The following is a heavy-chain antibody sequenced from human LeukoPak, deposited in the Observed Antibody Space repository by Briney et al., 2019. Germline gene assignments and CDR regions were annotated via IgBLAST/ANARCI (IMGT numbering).Heavy chain of an antibody. D-gene: IGHD5-18*01. Sequence: SETLSLTCTVSGYSITSGYYWGWIRQPPGKGLEWIGSIYHSGSTFYNPSLKSRVTISVDPSKNQFSLKLNSVIVADTAVYYCARDSTAMVSFDYWGQGTLVTVSS. CDR3: ARDSTAMVSFDY. CDR1: GYSITSGYY. J-gene: IGHJ4*02. CDR2: IYHSGST. V-gene: IGHV4-38-2*02.